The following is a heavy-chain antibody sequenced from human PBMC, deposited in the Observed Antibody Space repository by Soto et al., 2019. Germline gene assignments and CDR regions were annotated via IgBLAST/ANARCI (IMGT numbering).Heavy chain of an antibody. V-gene: IGHV1-18*01. D-gene: IGHD6-13*01. Sequence: QIRLVQSGGEVRTPGASVKVSCKASGYTFSSYGITWVRQAPGQGLEWLGWINPSSGETNYAQTFQGRVTVTTDTSTTTGYMELRNLTFDDTAVYYCARDWYPRFDPWGQGTLVTVSS. CDR3: ARDWYPRFDP. J-gene: IGHJ5*02. CDR1: GYTFSSYG. CDR2: INPSSGET.